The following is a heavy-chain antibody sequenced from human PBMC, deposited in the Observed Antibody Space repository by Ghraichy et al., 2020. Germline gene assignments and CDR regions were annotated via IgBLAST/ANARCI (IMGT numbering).Heavy chain of an antibody. J-gene: IGHJ4*02. CDR2: INVGNGNT. V-gene: IGHV1-3*01. D-gene: IGHD6-19*01. CDR1: GYTFKSYN. CDR3: ARDLHPPGWYTMGPGDY. Sequence: ASVKVSCKASGYTFKSYNMHWVRQAPGQRLEWMGWINVGNGNTKYSQKLQGRVTITRDTSATTVYMELSRLRSEDTAVYYCARDLHPPGWYTMGPGDYWGQGTLVTVSS.